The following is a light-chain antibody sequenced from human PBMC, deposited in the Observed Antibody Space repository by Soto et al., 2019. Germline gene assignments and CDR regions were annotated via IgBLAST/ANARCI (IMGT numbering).Light chain of an antibody. CDR3: QQYNNWPVT. V-gene: IGKV3-15*01. J-gene: IGKJ1*01. CDR2: GAS. Sequence: ERVMTQSPATLSVSPGERATLSCRASQSVNTNLAWYQQKPGQAPRLLIYGASTRATGIPARFSGSGSGTEFTLTISSLQSEDFAVYSCQQYNNWPVTFGQGTKVEIK. CDR1: QSVNTN.